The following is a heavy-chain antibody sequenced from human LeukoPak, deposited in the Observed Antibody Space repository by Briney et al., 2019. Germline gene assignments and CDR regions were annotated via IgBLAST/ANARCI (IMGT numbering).Heavy chain of an antibody. V-gene: IGHV3-48*02. CDR1: GFTFSDYS. CDR3: ARDRLCTFDI. Sequence: PGGSLRLSCAASGFTFSDYSMHGVRQAPGKAREWLSYCSSSRSAIYYADSVKGRFTISRDNEKNSLYLQMNSLRDEDTAVYYCARDRLCTFDIWGQGTMVTVSS. CDR2: CSSSRSAI. J-gene: IGHJ3*02. D-gene: IGHD2-21*01.